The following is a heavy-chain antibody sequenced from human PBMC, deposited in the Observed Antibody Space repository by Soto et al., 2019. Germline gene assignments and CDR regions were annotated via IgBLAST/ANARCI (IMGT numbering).Heavy chain of an antibody. CDR3: AKANQNYYYYGMDV. CDR2: ISWKSGSV. J-gene: IGHJ6*02. D-gene: IGHD2-2*01. CDR1: GFTFDDYA. V-gene: IGHV3-9*01. Sequence: PGGSLRLSCAASGFTFDDYAMDGVRQAPGKGLEWVSGISWKSGSVGYADSVKGRFTISRDNAKNSLYLQMNSLRPEDTALYYCAKANQNYYYYGMDVWGQGTPVTVSS.